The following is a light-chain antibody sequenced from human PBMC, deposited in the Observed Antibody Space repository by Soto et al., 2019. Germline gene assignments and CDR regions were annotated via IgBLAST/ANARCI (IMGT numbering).Light chain of an antibody. Sequence: QSVLTQPPSVSGAPGQRVTISCTGSSSNIGAGYDVHWYQQLPGTAPKLLIYGNSNRSSGVPDRFSGSKSGTSASLAITGLQAEDEADYYCQSYDSSLAVVFGGGKKLTVL. V-gene: IGLV1-40*01. CDR3: QSYDSSLAVV. CDR2: GNS. J-gene: IGLJ2*01. CDR1: SSNIGAGYD.